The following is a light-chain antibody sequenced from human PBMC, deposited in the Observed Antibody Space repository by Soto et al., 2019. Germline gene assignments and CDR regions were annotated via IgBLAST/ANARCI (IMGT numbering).Light chain of an antibody. CDR2: GAS. Sequence: EIVMTQSPATLSVSPGERATLSCRASQSVSSSLAWYQHKPGQAPRLLIYGASTRATGIPARFSGSGSGTEFTITISSLQSEDLAVYYCQQYKNWLTWTFGQWTKVEI. CDR3: QQYKNWLTWT. V-gene: IGKV3-15*01. CDR1: QSVSSS. J-gene: IGKJ1*01.